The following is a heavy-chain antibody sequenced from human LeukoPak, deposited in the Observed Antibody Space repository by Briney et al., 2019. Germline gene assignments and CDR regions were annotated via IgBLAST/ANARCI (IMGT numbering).Heavy chain of an antibody. CDR1: GSTFSIYA. D-gene: IGHD3-16*02. CDR2: ISGGGDST. CDR3: AKDVRGGDRAIVPIDY. Sequence: GRSLRLSCAASGSTFSIYAMSWVRQAPGKGLEWVSTISGGGDSTYYADSVKGRFTISRDNSKNTVYLQMNSLRVEDTAIYYCAKDVRGGDRAIVPIDYWGQGTLVTVSS. V-gene: IGHV3-23*01. J-gene: IGHJ4*02.